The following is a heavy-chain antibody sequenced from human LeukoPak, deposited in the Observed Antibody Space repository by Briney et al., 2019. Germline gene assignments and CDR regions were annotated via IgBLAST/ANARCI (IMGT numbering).Heavy chain of an antibody. CDR1: GFTFSDHL. Sequence: GGSLRLSCAASGFTFSDHLMDWVRQAPWKGLEWIGRIRKKDEGYTTEYAASVKGRFTISRDDSKNSLYLQMNSLKTQDTAVYYCSRDGSSSDWSAFDIWGQGTMVTVSS. D-gene: IGHD6-19*01. J-gene: IGHJ3*02. CDR2: IRKKDEGYTT. CDR3: SRDGSSSDWSAFDI. V-gene: IGHV3-72*01.